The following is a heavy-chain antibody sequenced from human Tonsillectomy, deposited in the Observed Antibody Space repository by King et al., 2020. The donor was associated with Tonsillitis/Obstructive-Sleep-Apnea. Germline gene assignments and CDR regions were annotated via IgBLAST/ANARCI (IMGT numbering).Heavy chain of an antibody. J-gene: IGHJ4*02. D-gene: IGHD3-22*01. Sequence: QLVQSGGGLVQPGGSLRLSCAASGFTFSSYAMSWVRQAPGTGLECVSAISGRGCSSSYADSVKGRFTFSRDNSKNTLYLQMNSLRAEDTAVYYCAKDPPDSVDSSGYYEDWGQGTLVTVSS. CDR1: GFTFSSYA. CDR2: ISGRGCSS. V-gene: IGHV3-23*04. CDR3: AKDPPDSVDSSGYYED.